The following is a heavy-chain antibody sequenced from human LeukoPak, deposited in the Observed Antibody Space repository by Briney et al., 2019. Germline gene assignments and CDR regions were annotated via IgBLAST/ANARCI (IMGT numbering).Heavy chain of an antibody. CDR3: ARGSMIVLRDAFDI. V-gene: IGHV1-18*04. CDR2: ISAYDGNT. J-gene: IGHJ3*02. CDR1: GYTFTSYY. Sequence: ASVKVSCKASGYTFTSYYMHWVRQAPGQGLEWMGWISAYDGNTNYAQKLQGRVTMTTDTSTSTAYMELRSLRSDDTAVYYCARGSMIVLRDAFDIWGQGTMVTVSS. D-gene: IGHD3-22*01.